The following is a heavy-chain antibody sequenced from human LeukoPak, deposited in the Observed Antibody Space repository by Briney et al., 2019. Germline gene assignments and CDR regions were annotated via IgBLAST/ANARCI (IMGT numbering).Heavy chain of an antibody. V-gene: IGHV3-9*01. Sequence: GGSLRLSCAASGFTFDDYAMHWVRQAPGKGLEWVSGISWNSGSIGYADSVKGRFTISRDNAKNSLYLQMNSLRAEDTALYYCAKDFYDFWSGEGSWFDPWGQGTLVTVSS. J-gene: IGHJ5*02. D-gene: IGHD3-3*01. CDR3: AKDFYDFWSGEGSWFDP. CDR2: ISWNSGSI. CDR1: GFTFDDYA.